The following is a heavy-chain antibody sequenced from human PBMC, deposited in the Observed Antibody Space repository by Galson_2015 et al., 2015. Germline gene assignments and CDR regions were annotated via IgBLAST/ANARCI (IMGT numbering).Heavy chain of an antibody. V-gene: IGHV4-39*01. CDR3: ASPGEVPAAILAFDY. J-gene: IGHJ4*02. Sequence: SETLSLTCTVSGGSISSSSYYWGWIRQPPGKGLEWIGSIYYNGSTYYNPSLKSRVTISVDTSKNQFSLKLSSVTAADTAVYYCASPGEVPAAILAFDYWGQGTLVTVSS. CDR1: GGSISSSSYY. D-gene: IGHD2-2*02. CDR2: IYYNGST.